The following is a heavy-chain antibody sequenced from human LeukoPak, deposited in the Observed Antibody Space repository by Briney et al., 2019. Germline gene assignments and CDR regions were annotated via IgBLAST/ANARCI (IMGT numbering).Heavy chain of an antibody. D-gene: IGHD6-6*01. Sequence: GASVKVSCKASGYTFTSYGISWVRQAPGQGLEWMGWISAYNGNTNYAQKLQGRVTMTTNTSTSTAYKELRSLRSDDTAMYYCARDLGCIAARDFDYWGQGTLVTVSS. J-gene: IGHJ4*02. CDR3: ARDLGCIAARDFDY. V-gene: IGHV1-18*01. CDR1: GYTFTSYG. CDR2: ISAYNGNT.